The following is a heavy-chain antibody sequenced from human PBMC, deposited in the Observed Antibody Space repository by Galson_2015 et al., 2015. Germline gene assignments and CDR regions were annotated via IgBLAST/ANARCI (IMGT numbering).Heavy chain of an antibody. CDR1: LASLSSGDYY. J-gene: IGHJ4*03. CDR2: IYYSGST. V-gene: IGHV4-30-4*01. D-gene: IGHD5-18*01. CDR3: ARDAGGYMYPDF. Sequence: TLSLTCRVSLASLSSGDYYWTWIRQPPGQGLEWIGYIYYSGSTFYNPSLKSRVSISVDTSKRQFSLKMTSVTAADTAVYYCARDAGGYMYPDFWGQGTLVTVPS.